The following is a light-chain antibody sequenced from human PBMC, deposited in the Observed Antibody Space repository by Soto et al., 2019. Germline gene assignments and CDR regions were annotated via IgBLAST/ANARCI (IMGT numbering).Light chain of an antibody. CDR3: QQSYNTLRT. V-gene: IGKV1-39*01. Sequence: DIQLTQSPSSLSASLRDRVTITCRASQNIRTYLNWYQQRPGKAPNLLIHGTSNLQAGVPPRFSGSGSGTDFTLTISNLQPEDSATYYCQQSYNTLRTFGQGTKVDIK. CDR1: QNIRTY. CDR2: GTS. J-gene: IGKJ1*01.